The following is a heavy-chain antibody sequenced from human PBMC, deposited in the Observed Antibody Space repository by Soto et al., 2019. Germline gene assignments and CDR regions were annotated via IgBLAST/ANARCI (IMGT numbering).Heavy chain of an antibody. V-gene: IGHV3-33*01. D-gene: IGHD6-19*01. CDR2: IWDDGSNQ. Sequence: GGSLRLSCAASGFTFSTHAMHWVRQAPGKGLEWVATIWDDGSNQHYADSVKGRFTVSRDNSEHTVSLQMNSLRVEDTAVYYCGRDPPGSGWSLDYWGQGTPVTVSS. J-gene: IGHJ4*02. CDR3: GRDPPGSGWSLDY. CDR1: GFTFSTHA.